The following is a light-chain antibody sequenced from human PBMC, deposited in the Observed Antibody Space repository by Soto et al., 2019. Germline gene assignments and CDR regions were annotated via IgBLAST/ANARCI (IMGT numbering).Light chain of an antibody. CDR1: QSLLQSNGNNH. V-gene: IGKV2-28*01. CDR3: LQAAQSPLT. Sequence: DLVLTQSPLSLPVTPGEPASISCRSSQSLLQSNGNNHVDWYLQRPGQSPQLLLYLASSRASGVPDRFSGSGSGTEFSLEISRVEAEDVGVYYCLQAAQSPLTFGQGTRLEIK. J-gene: IGKJ5*01. CDR2: LAS.